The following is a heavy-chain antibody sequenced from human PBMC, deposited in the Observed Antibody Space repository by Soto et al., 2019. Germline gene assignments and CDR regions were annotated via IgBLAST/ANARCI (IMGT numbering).Heavy chain of an antibody. V-gene: IGHV4-59*01. D-gene: IGHD6-13*01. CDR2: VYYSGST. CDR1: CGSISSYY. CDR3: ARSIIAAAGGWFDP. J-gene: IGHJ5*02. Sequence: PSETLSLTCTVSCGSISSYYWSWIRQPPGKGLEWIGYVYYSGSTNYNPSLKSRVTISVDTSKNQFSLKLSSVTAADTAVYYCARSIIAAAGGWFDPWGQGTLVTVSS.